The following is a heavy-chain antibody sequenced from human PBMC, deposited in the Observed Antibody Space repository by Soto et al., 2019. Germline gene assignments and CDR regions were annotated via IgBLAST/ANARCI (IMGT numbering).Heavy chain of an antibody. CDR3: ARDAAYFYGLDV. CDR1: GFTFSTYF. D-gene: IGHD6-25*01. CDR2: IKEDGSER. J-gene: IGHJ6*02. Sequence: GGSLRLSCAASGFTFSTYFMSWVRQAPGKGLEWVANIKEDGSERYYVDSVKGRFTISRDNAKNSVYLQMNSLTAEDTAVYYCARDAAYFYGLDVWGQGTTVTVSS. V-gene: IGHV3-7*03.